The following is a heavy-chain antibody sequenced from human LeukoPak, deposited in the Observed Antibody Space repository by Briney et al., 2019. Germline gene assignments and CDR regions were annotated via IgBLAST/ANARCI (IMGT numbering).Heavy chain of an antibody. CDR2: ISYDGRNK. Sequence: GRPLRLSCAASGFTFSSYAMHWVRQAPGKGLEWVAVISYDGRNKYYADSVKGRFTISRDNSKNTLYLQMNSLRAEDTAVYYCASCASVSCYPVYYYYGMDVWGQGTTVTVSS. CDR1: GFTFSSYA. V-gene: IGHV3-30*04. J-gene: IGHJ6*02. CDR3: ASCASVSCYPVYYYYGMDV. D-gene: IGHD2-2*01.